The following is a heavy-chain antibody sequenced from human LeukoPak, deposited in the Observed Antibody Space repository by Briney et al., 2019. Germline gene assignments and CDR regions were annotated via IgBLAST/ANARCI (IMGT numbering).Heavy chain of an antibody. CDR2: IKQDGSEK. Sequence: GGSLRLSCAASGFTFSSYWMSWVRQAPGKGLEWVANIKQDGSEKYYVDSVKGRFTISRDNAKNSLYLQMNSLRAEDTAVYYCARDRYSSSWYYFDYWGQGTLVTVSS. CDR1: GFTFSSYW. J-gene: IGHJ4*02. CDR3: ARDRYSSSWYYFDY. D-gene: IGHD6-13*01. V-gene: IGHV3-7*01.